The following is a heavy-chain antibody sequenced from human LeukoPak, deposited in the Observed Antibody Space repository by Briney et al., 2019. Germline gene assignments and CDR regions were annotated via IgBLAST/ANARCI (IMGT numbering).Heavy chain of an antibody. CDR3: ARGLDYYDSSGYFLPNGSDY. Sequence: SAKVSCKASGGTFSSYAISWVRQAPGQGLEWMGRIIPILGIANYAQKFQGRVTITADKSTSTAYMELSSLRSEDTAVYYCARGLDYYDSSGYFLPNGSDYWGQGTLVTVSS. CDR1: GGTFSSYA. V-gene: IGHV1-69*04. J-gene: IGHJ4*02. D-gene: IGHD3-22*01. CDR2: IIPILGIA.